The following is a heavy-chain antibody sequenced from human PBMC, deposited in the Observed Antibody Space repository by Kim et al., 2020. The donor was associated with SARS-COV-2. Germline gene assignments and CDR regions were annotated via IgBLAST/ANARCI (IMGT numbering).Heavy chain of an antibody. CDR1: GYTFTAYY. CDR2: INPNSGGT. J-gene: IGHJ5*02. Sequence: ASVKVSCKASGYTFTAYYIHWVRQAPGQGLEWMGRINPNSGGTSYPQKFQGRVTMTRDTSISTAYMELSRLTSDDTAVYYCARIPFVSASISDCFDPWGQ. CDR3: ARIPFVSASISDCFDP. D-gene: IGHD2-2*02. V-gene: IGHV1-2*06.